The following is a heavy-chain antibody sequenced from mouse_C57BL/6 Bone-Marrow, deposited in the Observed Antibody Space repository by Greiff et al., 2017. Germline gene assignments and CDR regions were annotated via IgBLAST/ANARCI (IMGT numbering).Heavy chain of an antibody. J-gene: IGHJ2*01. D-gene: IGHD1-1*02. CDR1: GFTFSDSG. V-gene: IGHV5-17*01. CDR3: ASRGRYGY. CDR2: ISSGSGTI. Sequence: EVKLVESGGGLVKPGGSLKLSCAASGFTFSDSGMHWVRQAPEKGLEWVAYISSGSGTISYAATVKGRFTIYRDNAKITLFLQMASLMSEDTAMYYCASRGRYGYWGQGTTLTVSA.